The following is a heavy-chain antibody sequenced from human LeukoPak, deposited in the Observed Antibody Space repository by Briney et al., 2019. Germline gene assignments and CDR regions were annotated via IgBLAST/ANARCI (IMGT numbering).Heavy chain of an antibody. CDR1: GFTVSSNY. J-gene: IGHJ4*02. CDR2: IYSGGST. D-gene: IGHD3-10*01. Sequence: GGSLTLSCAASGFTVSSNYMSWVRQAPGKGLGWVSVIYSGGSTYYADSVKGRFTISRDNSKNTLYLQMNSLRAEDTAVYYCARALWELLVFDYWGQGTLVTVSS. CDR3: ARALWELLVFDY. V-gene: IGHV3-66*01.